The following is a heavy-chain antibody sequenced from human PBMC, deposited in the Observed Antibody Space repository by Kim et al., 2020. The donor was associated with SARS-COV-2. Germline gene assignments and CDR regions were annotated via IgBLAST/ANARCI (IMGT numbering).Heavy chain of an antibody. CDR3: AREVAGKGGIDY. D-gene: IGHD6-19*01. V-gene: IGHV3-53*01. J-gene: IGHJ4*02. Sequence: YDADSGKGRFTISRDNSKNTLYLQMNSLRAEDTAVYYCAREVAGKGGIDYWGQGTLVTVSS.